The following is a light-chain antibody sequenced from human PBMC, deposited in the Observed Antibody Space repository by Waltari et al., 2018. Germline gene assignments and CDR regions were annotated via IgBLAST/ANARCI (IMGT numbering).Light chain of an antibody. V-gene: IGLV1-47*01. CDR2: SNN. CDR3: SAWDDRLSGPV. Sequence: QSVLTQPPSASGTPGQRVTLSCSGGSSNIGSNYVSWYQRLPGTAPKLLIYSNNQRPSAVPDRFSGSKSGASASLAISGLRSGDEADYYCSAWDDRLSGPVFGGGTKLTVL. J-gene: IGLJ2*01. CDR1: SSNIGSNY.